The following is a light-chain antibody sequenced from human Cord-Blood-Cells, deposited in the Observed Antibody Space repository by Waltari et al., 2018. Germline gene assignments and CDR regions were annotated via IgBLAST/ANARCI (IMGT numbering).Light chain of an antibody. Sequence: AIQMTQSPSSLSASVGNRVTISCRASQGIRNDLGWYQQKPGKAPKLLIYAASSLQSGVPSRFSGSGSGTDFTLTISSLQPEDFATYYCLQDYNYPYTFGQGTKLEIK. CDR2: AAS. CDR3: LQDYNYPYT. J-gene: IGKJ2*01. CDR1: QGIRND. V-gene: IGKV1-6*01.